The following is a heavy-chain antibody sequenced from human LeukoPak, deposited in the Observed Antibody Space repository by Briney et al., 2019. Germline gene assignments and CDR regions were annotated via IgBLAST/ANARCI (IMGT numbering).Heavy chain of an antibody. CDR2: ISAYNGNT. CDR1: GYTFTSYG. V-gene: IGHV1-18*01. J-gene: IGHJ4*02. D-gene: IGHD3-9*01. CDR3: ARDSFDWLLSDFDY. Sequence: ASVKVSCKASGYTFTSYGISWVRQAPGQGLEWMGWISAYNGNTNYAQKLQGRVTMTTDTSTSTAYVELRSLRSDDTAVYYCARDSFDWLLSDFDYWGQGTLVTVSS.